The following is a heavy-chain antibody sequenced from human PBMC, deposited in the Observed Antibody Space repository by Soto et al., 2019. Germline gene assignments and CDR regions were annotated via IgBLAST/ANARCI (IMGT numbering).Heavy chain of an antibody. V-gene: IGHV1-18*01. D-gene: IGHD3-16*01. Sequence: QVQLVQSGAEVKNPGASVKVSCKASGYTFTRYGIGWARQAPGQELEWMGWINTYNGNTNYAQNVQGRVTLTTATSTSTAYMELRSLRSNARAIYYCAMVDVYVTPSPQDVWGQGTTVIVSS. CDR2: INTYNGNT. CDR1: GYTFTRYG. J-gene: IGHJ6*02. CDR3: AMVDVYVTPSPQDV.